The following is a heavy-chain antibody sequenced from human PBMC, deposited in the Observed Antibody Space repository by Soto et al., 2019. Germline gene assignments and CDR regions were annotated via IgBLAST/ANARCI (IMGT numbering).Heavy chain of an antibody. CDR1: GYTFTGYY. Sequence: GASVKVSCKASGYTFTGYYMHWVRQAPGQGPKWMGIINPTDGGTSYAQKFQGRVTMTRDTSTRTLYMELGSLTSEDTAVYYCARELGANGFDIWGQGTMVTVSS. CDR2: INPTDGGT. J-gene: IGHJ3*02. CDR3: ARELGANGFDI. D-gene: IGHD1-26*01. V-gene: IGHV1-46*01.